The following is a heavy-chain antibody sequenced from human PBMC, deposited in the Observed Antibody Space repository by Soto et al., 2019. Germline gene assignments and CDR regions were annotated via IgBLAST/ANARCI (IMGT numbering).Heavy chain of an antibody. CDR1: GFNFTYNA. J-gene: IGHJ2*01. CDR2: ISFNGRKK. CDR3: ARDWLRRDDILTPSWNFNL. D-gene: IGHD3-9*01. V-gene: IGHV3-30*04. Sequence: QEQLVESGGGVVRPGKSLRLSCEASGFNFTYNAMHWVRQAPGKGLEWVAVISFNGRKKFYARSVKGRFTISRDNSKNTLYLQINNLRPGDTAVYYRARDWLRRDDILTPSWNFNLWGQGTLVTAS.